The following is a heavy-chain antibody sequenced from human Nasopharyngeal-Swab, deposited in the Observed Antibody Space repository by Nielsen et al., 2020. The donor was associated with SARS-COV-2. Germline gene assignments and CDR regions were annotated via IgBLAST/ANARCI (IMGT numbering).Heavy chain of an antibody. D-gene: IGHD6-19*01. CDR3: ARVPYSSGWHDDRFDL. J-gene: IGHJ2*01. Sequence: GESLKISCAASGFTFSNYWMHWVRQAPGKGLVWVSRIKSDGSSTSYADSVKGRFTVSRDNAKNTLYLQMNSLRAEDTAVYYCARVPYSSGWHDDRFDLWGRSTLVTVSS. CDR2: IKSDGSST. V-gene: IGHV3-74*01. CDR1: GFTFSNYW.